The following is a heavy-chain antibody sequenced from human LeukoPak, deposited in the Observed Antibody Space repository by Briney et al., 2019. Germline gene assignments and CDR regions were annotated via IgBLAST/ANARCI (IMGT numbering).Heavy chain of an antibody. CDR1: GFTFSIYG. J-gene: IGHJ4*02. CDR3: AKLRAARPGY. V-gene: IGHV3-23*01. D-gene: IGHD6-6*01. Sequence: PGGSLRLSCAASGFTFSIYGMNWVRQAPGKGLEWVSGISDSGAITNYPDSVKGRFTISRDNSKNTLYLQMHSLRPEGTAIYYCAKLRAARPGYWGQGTLVTVSS. CDR2: ISDSGAIT.